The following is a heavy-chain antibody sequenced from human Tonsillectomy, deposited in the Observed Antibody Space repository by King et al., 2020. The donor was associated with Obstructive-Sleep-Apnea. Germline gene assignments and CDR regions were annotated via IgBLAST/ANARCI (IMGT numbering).Heavy chain of an antibody. CDR2: INTGNGNT. Sequence: QLVQSGAEVKKPGASVKVSCQASGYTFTNYAMHWVRQAPGQRLEWMGWINTGNGNTTYSQKFQGRVTITRDTSASTAYMALSSLRSEDTAVYYCARERRYIDYWGQGTLVTVSS. V-gene: IGHV1-3*04. J-gene: IGHJ4*02. CDR3: ARERRYIDY. CDR1: GYTFTNYA. D-gene: IGHD5-24*01.